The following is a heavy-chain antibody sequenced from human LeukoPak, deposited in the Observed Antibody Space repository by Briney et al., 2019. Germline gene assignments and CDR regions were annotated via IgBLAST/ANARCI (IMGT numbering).Heavy chain of an antibody. Sequence: SETLSLTCTVSGGSISSSSYYWGWIHQPPGKGLEWIGYIYHSGSTYYNPSLKSRVTISVDRSKNQFSLKLSSVTAADTAVYYCARGGGDFSLDYWGQGTLVTVSS. V-gene: IGHV4-39*07. CDR2: IYHSGST. CDR3: ARGGGDFSLDY. CDR1: GGSISSSSYY. D-gene: IGHD2-21*02. J-gene: IGHJ4*02.